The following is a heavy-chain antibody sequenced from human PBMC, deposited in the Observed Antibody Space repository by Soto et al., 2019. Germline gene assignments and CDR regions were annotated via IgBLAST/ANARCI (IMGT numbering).Heavy chain of an antibody. Sequence: DSVKDSCRAFGNTVPNYAIHWVRQAPRQRLEWMGWINGGNGNTYYSEHFQGRVTFTSDTSAGTVYMQLSSLTSEDTAVYYCARDDSGFSGSHYIDYFNYWGQGALVTVSS. CDR1: GNTVPNYA. J-gene: IGHJ4*02. V-gene: IGHV1-3*01. D-gene: IGHD1-26*01. CDR3: ARDDSGFSGSHYIDYFNY. CDR2: INGGNGNT.